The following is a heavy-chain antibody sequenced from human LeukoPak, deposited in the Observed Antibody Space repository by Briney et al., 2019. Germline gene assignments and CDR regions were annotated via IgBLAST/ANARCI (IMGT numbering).Heavy chain of an antibody. J-gene: IGHJ1*01. CDR1: GYSFTSNW. CDR2: IYPGDSDT. V-gene: IGHV5-51*01. CDR3: ARHVTLPNICPYN. Sequence: GESLKISCKGSGYSFTSNWIGWVRQMPGKGLEWMGIIYPGDSDTRYSPSFQGQVTISADKSFSTAYLQWSSLKASDTAMYYCARHVTLPNICPYNWGQGTLVTVSS. D-gene: IGHD2-2*01.